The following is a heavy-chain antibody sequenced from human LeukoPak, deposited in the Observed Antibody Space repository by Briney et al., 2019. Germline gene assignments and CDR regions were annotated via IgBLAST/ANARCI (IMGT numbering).Heavy chain of an antibody. CDR1: GGSFSGYY. CDR3: ARTVTTTPNFDY. J-gene: IGHJ4*02. CDR2: INHSGST. D-gene: IGHD4-11*01. V-gene: IGHV4-34*01. Sequence: SETLSLTCAVYGGSFSGYYWSWIRQPPGKGLEWIGEINHSGSTNYNPSLKSRVTISVDTSKNQFSLKLSSVTAADTAVYYCARTVTTTPNFDYWGQGTLVAVSS.